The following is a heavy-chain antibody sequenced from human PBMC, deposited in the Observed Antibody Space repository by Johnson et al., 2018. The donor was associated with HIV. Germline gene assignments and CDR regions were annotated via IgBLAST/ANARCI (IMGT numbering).Heavy chain of an antibody. CDR2: ISYDGSNT. CDR1: GFTFSSYA. V-gene: IGHV3-30*14. D-gene: IGHD1-1*01. J-gene: IGHJ3*02. Sequence: VQLVESGGGVVQPGRSLRLSCAASGFTFSSYAMHWVRQAPGKGLEWVAVISYDGSNTYYADSVKGRFTISRDNSNNSLYLQMNSLIAEETAVDFCATVWRNEGRHAFDIWGQGTMVTVSS. CDR3: ATVWRNEGRHAFDI.